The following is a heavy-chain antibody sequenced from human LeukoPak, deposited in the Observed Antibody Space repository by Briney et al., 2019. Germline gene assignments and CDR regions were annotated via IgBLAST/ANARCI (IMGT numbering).Heavy chain of an antibody. CDR2: ISAYNCNT. Sequence: ASVKVSCKASGYTFTSYGISWVRQAPGQGLEWMGWISAYNCNTNYAQKLQRRVTMTTDTSTSTAYMELRSLRSDDTAVYYCARDKGVVVVPAAIHPFDYWGQGTLVTVSS. D-gene: IGHD2-2*02. V-gene: IGHV1-18*01. CDR3: ARDKGVVVVPAAIHPFDY. CDR1: GYTFTSYG. J-gene: IGHJ4*02.